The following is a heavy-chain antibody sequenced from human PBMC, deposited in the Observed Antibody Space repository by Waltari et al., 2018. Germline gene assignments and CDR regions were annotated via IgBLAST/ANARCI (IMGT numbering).Heavy chain of an antibody. J-gene: IGHJ4*02. CDR1: GFSFSAYE. Sequence: EVQLEASGGGLAQPGGYLRLSCEASGFSFSAYEMSWVRQAPGKGLEWLAYISSSGRTMYSAESVKGRFSIARDNANNLLYLQMDSLRAEDTAIYYCARVVTTMTTWAYYFDYWGQGTLVTVSS. CDR3: ARVVTTMTTWAYYFDY. V-gene: IGHV3-48*03. CDR2: ISSSGRTM. D-gene: IGHD1-1*01.